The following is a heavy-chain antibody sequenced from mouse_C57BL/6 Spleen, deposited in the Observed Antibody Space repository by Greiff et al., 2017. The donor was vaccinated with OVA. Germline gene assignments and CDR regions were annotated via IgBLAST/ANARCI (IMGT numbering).Heavy chain of an antibody. Sequence: QVQLQQPGAELVKPGASVTMSCKASGYTFTSYWITWVKQRPGQGLEWIGDIYPGSGSTNYNEKFKSKATLTVDKSSSTAYMQLSSLTSEDSAVYYCARESGYYDGYYGYAMDYWGQGTSVTVSS. CDR3: ARESGYYDGYYGYAMDY. V-gene: IGHV1-55*01. D-gene: IGHD2-3*01. CDR2: IYPGSGST. CDR1: GYTFTSYW. J-gene: IGHJ4*01.